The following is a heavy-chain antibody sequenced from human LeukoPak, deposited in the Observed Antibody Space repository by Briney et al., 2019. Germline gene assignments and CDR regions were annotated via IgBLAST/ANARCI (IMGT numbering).Heavy chain of an antibody. CDR2: IYYSGST. CDR1: GGSISSYY. Sequence: SETLSLTCTVSGGSISSYYWSWIRQPPGKGLEWIGYIYYSGSTNYNPSLKSRVTISVDTSKDQFSLKLSSVTAADTAVYYCARATLRYFEEADAFDIWGQGTMVTVSS. CDR3: ARATLRYFEEADAFDI. J-gene: IGHJ3*02. V-gene: IGHV4-59*01. D-gene: IGHD3-9*01.